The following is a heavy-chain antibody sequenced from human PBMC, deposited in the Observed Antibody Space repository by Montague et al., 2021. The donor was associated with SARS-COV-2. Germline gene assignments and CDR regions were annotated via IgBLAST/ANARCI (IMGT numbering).Heavy chain of an antibody. CDR3: AKDLILGSGTRLDY. Sequence: SLRLSCAASGFTFDDYTMHWVRQAPGKGLEWVSLISWDGGSTYYADSVKGRFTISRDNSKNSLYLQMNSLRTEDTALYYCAKDLILGSGTRLDYWGQGTLVTVSS. CDR1: GFTFDDYT. CDR2: ISWDGGST. D-gene: IGHD6-13*01. J-gene: IGHJ4*02. V-gene: IGHV3-43*01.